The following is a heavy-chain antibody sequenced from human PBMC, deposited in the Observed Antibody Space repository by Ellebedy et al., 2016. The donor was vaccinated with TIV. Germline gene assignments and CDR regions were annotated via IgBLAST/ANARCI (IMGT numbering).Heavy chain of an antibody. CDR1: GGSISSSDYY. CDR3: AGRAYNWNDGSLFDY. Sequence: SETLSLTCTVSGGSISSSDYYWSWIRQPPGKGLEWIGYIYYSGSTYYNPSLKSRVTISVDTSKNQFSLKLSSVTAADTAVYYCAGRAYNWNDGSLFDYWGQGTLVTVSS. V-gene: IGHV4-30-4*01. D-gene: IGHD1-1*01. CDR2: IYYSGST. J-gene: IGHJ4*02.